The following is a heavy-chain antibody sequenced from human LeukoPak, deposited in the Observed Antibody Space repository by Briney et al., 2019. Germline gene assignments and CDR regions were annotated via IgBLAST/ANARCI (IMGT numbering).Heavy chain of an antibody. CDR2: IRSSSNYI. CDR3: ANEVTTHAFDF. Sequence: GGSLRLSCAASGFTFSSYSMNWVCQAPGKGLEWVSYIRSSSNYIDYADSVQGRFTISRDNAKNSLYLQMNSLRAEDTAVYYCANEVTTHAFDFWGQGTMVTVSS. V-gene: IGHV3-21*01. D-gene: IGHD4-17*01. CDR1: GFTFSSYS. J-gene: IGHJ3*01.